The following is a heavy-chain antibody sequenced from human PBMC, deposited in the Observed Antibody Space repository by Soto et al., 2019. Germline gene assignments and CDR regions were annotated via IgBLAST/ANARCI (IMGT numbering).Heavy chain of an antibody. CDR1: GFSFSNYY. CDR2: ISSSGTIT. J-gene: IGHJ3*01. V-gene: IGHV3-11*01. Sequence: QVQLVDSGGGLVKPGGSLRLSCAASGFSFSNYYFTYIRQAPGKGLEWIAYISSSGTITHYADSVQGRFSISRDNAKYSLSLQLNDLRVEDTAVYYCARSLLGVGDPCDLWGQGTSVRVSS. CDR3: ARSLLGVGDPCDL. D-gene: IGHD2-15*01.